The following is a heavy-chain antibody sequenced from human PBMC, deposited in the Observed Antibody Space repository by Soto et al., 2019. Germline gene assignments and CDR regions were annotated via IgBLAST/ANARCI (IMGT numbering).Heavy chain of an antibody. J-gene: IGHJ4*02. V-gene: IGHV5-51*01. Sequence: EVQLVQSGAEVKKPGESLKISCKGSGYSFANYWIGWVRQMPGKGLEWMGIIYPGNSDTRYSPSVQGQVTISADKSISTAYLEWSSLKASDTAMYYCARHVYYDILKKNSWGQGTLVTVSS. CDR3: ARHVYYDILKKNS. D-gene: IGHD3-9*01. CDR1: GYSFANYW. CDR2: IYPGNSDT.